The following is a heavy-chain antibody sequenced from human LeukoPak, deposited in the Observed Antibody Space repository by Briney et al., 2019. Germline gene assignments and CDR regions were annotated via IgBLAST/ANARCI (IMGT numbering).Heavy chain of an antibody. CDR1: GFTFSSYA. Sequence: GGTLRLSCAASGFTFSSYAMSWVRQAPGKGLEWVSAISGSGGSTYYADSVKGRFTISRDNSKNTLYLQMNSLRAEDTAVYYCAKGRHYDSSGYKLAGSVVVDYWGQGTLVTVSS. J-gene: IGHJ4*02. CDR2: ISGSGGST. CDR3: AKGRHYDSSGYKLAGSVVVDY. V-gene: IGHV3-23*01. D-gene: IGHD3-22*01.